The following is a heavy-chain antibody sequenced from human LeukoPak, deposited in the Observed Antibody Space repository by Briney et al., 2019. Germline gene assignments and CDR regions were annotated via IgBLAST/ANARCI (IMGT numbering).Heavy chain of an antibody. CDR2: IIPILGIA. CDR1: GGTFSSYA. V-gene: IGHV1-69*04. J-gene: IGHJ4*02. D-gene: IGHD3-22*01. CDR3: ASTLYDSSGYYYDY. Sequence: SVKVSCKASGGTFSSYAISWVRQAPGQGLEWMGRIIPILGIANYAQKFQGRVTITADKSTSTAYKELSSLRSEDTAVYYCASTLYDSSGYYYDYWGQGTLVTVSS.